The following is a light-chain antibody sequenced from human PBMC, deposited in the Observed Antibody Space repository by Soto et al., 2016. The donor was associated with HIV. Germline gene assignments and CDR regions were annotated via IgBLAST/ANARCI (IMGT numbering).Light chain of an antibody. CDR3: QQYNSYT. Sequence: DIQMTQSPSSLSASVGDRVTITCRASQSISNYLNWYQQKPGRAPKLLIYAASTLQSGVPSRFSGSGSGTDFTLTISSLQPEDFATYYCQQYNSYTFGQGTKLEIK. V-gene: IGKV1-39*01. CDR2: AAS. CDR1: QSISNY. J-gene: IGKJ2*01.